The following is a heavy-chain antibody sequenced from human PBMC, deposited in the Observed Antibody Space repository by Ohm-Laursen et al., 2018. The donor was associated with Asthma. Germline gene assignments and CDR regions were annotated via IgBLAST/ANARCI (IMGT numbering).Heavy chain of an antibody. CDR3: ARGNVEGLL. CDR2: LFPDGRRT. J-gene: IGHJ4*02. Sequence: SLRLSCTATGFTFTDYWMHWVRQRPGEGLVWISHLFPDGRRTNYADSVRGRFTISRDDAQNTVYLQMHSLRVDDTAVYFCARGNVEGLLWGQGTLVTVSS. CDR1: GFTFTDYW. V-gene: IGHV3-74*01.